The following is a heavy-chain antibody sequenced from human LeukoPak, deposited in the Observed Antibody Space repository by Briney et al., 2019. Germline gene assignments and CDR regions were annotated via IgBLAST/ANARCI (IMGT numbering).Heavy chain of an antibody. CDR3: ARVSLGFGDV. V-gene: IGHV3-9*01. J-gene: IGHJ6*02. Sequence: GGSLRLSCAGSGFIFNNYAMHWVRQPPGKGLEWVSGISWNSGSIDYADSVKGRFTISRDNAKNSLYLQMNSLRAEDTAVYYCARVSLGFGDVWGQGTTVTVSS. CDR2: ISWNSGSI. CDR1: GFIFNNYA. D-gene: IGHD3-10*01.